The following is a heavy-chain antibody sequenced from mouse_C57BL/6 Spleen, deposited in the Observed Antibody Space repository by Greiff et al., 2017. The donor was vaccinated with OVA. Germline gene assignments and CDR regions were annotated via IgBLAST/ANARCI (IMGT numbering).Heavy chain of an antibody. Sequence: EVKLMESGGDLVKPGGSLKLSCAASGFTFSSYGMSWVRQTPDKRLEWVATISSGGSYTYYPDSVKGRFTISRDNAKNTLYLQMSSLKSEDTAMYYCARQLGQDYFDYWGQGTTLTVSS. CDR2: ISSGGSYT. CDR3: ARQLGQDYFDY. CDR1: GFTFSSYG. J-gene: IGHJ2*01. V-gene: IGHV5-6*01. D-gene: IGHD4-1*01.